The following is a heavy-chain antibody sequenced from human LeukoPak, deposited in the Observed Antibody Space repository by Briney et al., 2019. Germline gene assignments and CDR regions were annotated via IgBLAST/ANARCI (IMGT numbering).Heavy chain of an antibody. CDR3: ARALGVVAANPYGMDV. CDR1: GGSISSGGYS. J-gene: IGHJ6*04. D-gene: IGHD2-15*01. V-gene: IGHV4-30-2*01. CDR2: IYHSGST. Sequence: SQTLSLTCAVSGGSISSGGYSWSWIRQPPGKGLEWIGYIYHSGSTYYNPSLKSRVTISVDRSKNQFSLKLSSVTAADTAVYYCARALGVVAANPYGMDVWGKGTTVTVSS.